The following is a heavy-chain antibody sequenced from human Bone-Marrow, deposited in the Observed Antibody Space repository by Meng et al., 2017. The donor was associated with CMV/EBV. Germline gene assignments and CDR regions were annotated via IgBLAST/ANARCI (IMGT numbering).Heavy chain of an antibody. CDR2: INPKSGGT. D-gene: IGHD2-2*01. V-gene: IGHV1-2*02. CDR1: NYTFAAYH. Sequence: ASVKVSCKGSNYTFAAYHIHWVRQAPGQGLEWMGWINPKSGGTDYAQNFQGRVTMTRDTSISTAFMELNGLRSDDTAVYYCARSGMVVVPAAHWGQGTLVTVSS. CDR3: ARSGMVVVPAAH. J-gene: IGHJ4*02.